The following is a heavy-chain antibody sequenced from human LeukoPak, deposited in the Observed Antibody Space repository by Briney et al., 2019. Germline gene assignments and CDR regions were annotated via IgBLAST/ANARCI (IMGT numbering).Heavy chain of an antibody. J-gene: IGHJ4*02. CDR3: ARHILTGYYMGLNY. CDR1: GYTFTSYG. V-gene: IGHV1-18*04. CDR2: ISAYNGNT. D-gene: IGHD3-9*01. Sequence: ASVKVSCKASGYTFTSYGISWVRQAPGQGLEWMGWISAYNGNTNYAQKLQGRVTMTTDTSTSTAYMELRSLRSDDTAVYYCARHILTGYYMGLNYWGQGTLVIVSS.